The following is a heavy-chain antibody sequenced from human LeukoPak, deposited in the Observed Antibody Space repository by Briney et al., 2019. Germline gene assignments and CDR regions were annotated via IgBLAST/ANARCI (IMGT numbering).Heavy chain of an antibody. CDR1: GFTFSSYA. V-gene: IGHV3-30-3*01. D-gene: IGHD2-2*01. CDR2: ISYDGSNK. Sequence: GGSLRLSCAASGFTFSSYAVHWVRQAPGKGLEWVAVISYDGSNKYYADSVKGRFTISRDNSKNTLYLQMNSLRAEDTAVYYCARDRKDFALVLPMPRFDYWGQGTLVTVSS. CDR3: ARDRKDFALVLPMPRFDY. J-gene: IGHJ4*02.